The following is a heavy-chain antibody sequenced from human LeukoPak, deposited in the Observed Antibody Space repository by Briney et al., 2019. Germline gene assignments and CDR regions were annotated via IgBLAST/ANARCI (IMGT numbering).Heavy chain of an antibody. CDR3: ARPMGASNNWFDP. Sequence: ASVKVSCEASGYTFTGYYMHWVRQAPGQGLEWMGWINPNSGGTNYAQKFQGRVTMTRDTSISTAYMELSRLRSDDTAVYYCARPMGASNNWFDPWGQGTLVTVSS. V-gene: IGHV1-2*02. CDR2: INPNSGGT. CDR1: GYTFTGYY. D-gene: IGHD1-26*01. J-gene: IGHJ5*02.